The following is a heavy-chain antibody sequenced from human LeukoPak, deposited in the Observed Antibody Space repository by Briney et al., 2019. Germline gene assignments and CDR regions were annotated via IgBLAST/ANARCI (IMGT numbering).Heavy chain of an antibody. CDR1: GFTFSNYA. V-gene: IGHV3-30-3*01. CDR3: ARARFGYNRGPFDY. D-gene: IGHD5-24*01. CDR2: ISYVGSNK. J-gene: IGHJ4*02. Sequence: PGRSLRLSCAASGFTFSNYAIHWVRQAPGKGLEWVAFISYVGSNKHYADSVKGRFTISRDNSKNTLYLQMNSLRPEDTAVYYCARARFGYNRGPFDYWGQGILVTVSS.